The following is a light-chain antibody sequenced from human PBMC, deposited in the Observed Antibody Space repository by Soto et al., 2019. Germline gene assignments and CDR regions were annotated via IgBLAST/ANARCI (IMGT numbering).Light chain of an antibody. CDR3: HQYGSSTYT. V-gene: IGKV3-20*01. CDR1: QSVSRSY. CDR2: GAS. J-gene: IGKJ2*01. Sequence: EIVLTQSTGTVSLSPGERATLSCRASQSVSRSYLAWYQLKPGQAPRLLIYGASSRATGIPDRFSGSGSGTDFTLTISRLEPEDLAVYYCHQYGSSTYTFGQGTKLEIK.